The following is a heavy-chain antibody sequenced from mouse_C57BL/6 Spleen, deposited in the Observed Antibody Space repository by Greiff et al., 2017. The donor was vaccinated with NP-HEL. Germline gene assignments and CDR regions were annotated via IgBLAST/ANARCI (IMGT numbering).Heavy chain of an antibody. D-gene: IGHD1-1*01. CDR3: ARWITTVVATSYYAMDY. V-gene: IGHV1-77*01. CDR2: IGPGSGST. CDR1: GYTFTDYY. J-gene: IGHJ4*01. Sequence: VQGVESGAELVKPGASVKISCKASGYTFTDYYINWVKQRPGQGLEWIGKIGPGSGSTYYNEKFKGKATLTADKSSSTAYMQLSSLTSEDSAVYFCARWITTVVATSYYAMDYWGQGTSVTVSS.